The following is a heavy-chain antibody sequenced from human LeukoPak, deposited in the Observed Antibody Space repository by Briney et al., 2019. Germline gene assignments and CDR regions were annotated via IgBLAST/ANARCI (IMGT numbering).Heavy chain of an antibody. J-gene: IGHJ4*02. Sequence: GGSLRLSCAASGLTFNDFAIHWVRQVPGKGLEWVSRIKSDGRTTNYAGSVKGRFTISRDNAKNTVYLQMNSLRAEDTAVYYCARGFRDYWGQGTLVTVSS. CDR3: ARGFRDY. V-gene: IGHV3-74*01. CDR1: GLTFNDFA. CDR2: IKSDGRTT.